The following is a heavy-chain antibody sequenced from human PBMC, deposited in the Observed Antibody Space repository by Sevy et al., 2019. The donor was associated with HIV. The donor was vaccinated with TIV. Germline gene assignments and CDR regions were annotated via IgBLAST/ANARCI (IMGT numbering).Heavy chain of an antibody. D-gene: IGHD1-26*01. J-gene: IGHJ5*02. CDR1: GGSISNYY. CDR2: IYYSGGT. Sequence: SETLSLTCTVSGGSISNYYWNWIRQPPGKGLEWIGSIYYSGGTNYNPSLRSRVTMSADTSKNQFSLNLSFVTAADTAMYYCARGNSGSYGWFDPWGQGTLVTVSS. CDR3: ARGNSGSYGWFDP. V-gene: IGHV4-59*01.